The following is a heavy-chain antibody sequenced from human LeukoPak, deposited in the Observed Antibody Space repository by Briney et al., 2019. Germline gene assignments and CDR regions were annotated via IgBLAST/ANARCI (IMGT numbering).Heavy chain of an antibody. CDR2: IYHSGST. D-gene: IGHD4-23*01. CDR1: GGSISSGGYS. Sequence: SETLSLTCAVSGGSISSGGYSWSWIRQPPGKGLEWIGYIYHSGSTYYNPSLKSRVTISVYRSKNQFSLKLSSVTAADTAVYYCARTVVKDWYFDLWGRGTLVTVSS. V-gene: IGHV4-30-2*01. CDR3: ARTVVKDWYFDL. J-gene: IGHJ2*01.